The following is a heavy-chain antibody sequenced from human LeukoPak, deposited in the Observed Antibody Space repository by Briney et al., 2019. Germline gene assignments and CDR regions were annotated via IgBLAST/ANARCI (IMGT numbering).Heavy chain of an antibody. CDR3: ARVGGCSSTSCYPDY. D-gene: IGHD2-2*01. Sequence: PSETLSLTCTVSGGSISSYYWSWLRQPPGKGLEWIVYIYYSGSTNYSPSLKSRVTISVDTSKNQFSLKLSSVTAADMAVYYCARVGGCSSTSCYPDYWGQGTLVTVSS. CDR1: GGSISSYY. J-gene: IGHJ4*02. V-gene: IGHV4-59*01. CDR2: IYYSGST.